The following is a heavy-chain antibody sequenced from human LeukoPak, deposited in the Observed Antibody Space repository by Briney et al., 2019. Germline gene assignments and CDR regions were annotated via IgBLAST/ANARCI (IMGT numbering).Heavy chain of an antibody. CDR3: ARDRGSNDPIDY. V-gene: IGHV3-33*01. CDR1: GFTFSSYG. CDR2: IWHDGRNK. D-gene: IGHD2-15*01. Sequence: GGSLRLSCAASGFTFSSYGMHWIRQAPGKGLEWVAVIWHDGRNKYYADSVKGRFTISRDNSKNTLYLQVNSLRAEDTAVYYCARDRGSNDPIDYWGQGTLVTVSS. J-gene: IGHJ4*02.